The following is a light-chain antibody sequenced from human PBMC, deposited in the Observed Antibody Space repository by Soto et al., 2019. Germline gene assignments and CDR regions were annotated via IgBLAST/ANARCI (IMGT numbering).Light chain of an antibody. CDR2: EVS. J-gene: IGLJ3*02. CDR3: SSYTRSNNRL. CDR1: SSDVGGYNY. V-gene: IGLV2-14*01. Sequence: QSALTQPASVSGSPGQSITISCTGTSSDVGGYNYVSWYQQHPGKAPKLMIYEVSNRPSGVSNRFSGSKSGDTASLTISGLQAEDEADYYCSSYTRSNNRLFGGGTKLTVL.